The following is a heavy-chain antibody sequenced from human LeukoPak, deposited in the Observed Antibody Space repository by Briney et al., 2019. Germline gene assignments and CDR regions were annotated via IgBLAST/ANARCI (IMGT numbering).Heavy chain of an antibody. CDR2: INTNGGST. D-gene: IGHD1-14*01. CDR3: ARDPLRSDRIAARADTMDF. CDR1: GYTLTDYY. Sequence: EASVTVLSTASGYTLTDYYIQWVRHAPGQGIEWMGMINTNGGSTTYAQKFQGRVSMTRDMSTSTLYMELSSLRSEDTAVYYCARDPLRSDRIAARADTMDFWGEGSAVTVSS. J-gene: IGHJ6*03. V-gene: IGHV1-46*01.